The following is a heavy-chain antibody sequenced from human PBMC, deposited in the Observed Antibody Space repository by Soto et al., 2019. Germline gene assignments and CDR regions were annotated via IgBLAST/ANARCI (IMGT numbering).Heavy chain of an antibody. Sequence: SETLSLTCTASGVSASNGDYYLSWLRQPPGKGLEWIGYSYYSGNTNYNPSLKSRVIISVDTSKNLFSLKLTSVTAADTAVYYCARIPVDTSMIYWLDPWGQGTLVTVSS. J-gene: IGHJ5*02. D-gene: IGHD5-18*01. CDR3: ARIPVDTSMIYWLDP. CDR1: GVSASNGDYY. CDR2: SYYSGNT. V-gene: IGHV4-61*08.